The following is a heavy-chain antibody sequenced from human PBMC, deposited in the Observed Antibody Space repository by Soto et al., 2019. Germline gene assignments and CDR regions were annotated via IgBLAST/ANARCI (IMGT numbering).Heavy chain of an antibody. V-gene: IGHV1-69*13. CDR2: IIPVFGTA. J-gene: IGHJ6*02. CDR3: ARFLGGAGSYYDGQNYNYYNGMDV. Sequence: SVKVSCKASGGPYNSFAISWVRQAPGQGLEWIGGIIPVFGTATYAQKFKGRVTITAEESTSTAYMELSSLTSEDTAVYYCARFLGGAGSYYDGQNYNYYNGMDVWGQGTTVTV. CDR1: GGPYNSFA. D-gene: IGHD3-10*01.